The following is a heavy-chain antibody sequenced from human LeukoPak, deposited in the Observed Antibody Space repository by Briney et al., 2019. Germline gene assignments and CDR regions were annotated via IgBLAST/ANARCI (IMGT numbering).Heavy chain of an antibody. CDR3: ARDQYSGSTYFDY. CDR1: GFTFSSYA. J-gene: IGHJ4*02. Sequence: GGSLRLSCAASGFTFSSYAMHWVRQAPGKGLEWVAVISYDGSNKYYADSVKGRFTISRDNSKNTLYLQMNSLRAEDTAVYYCARDQYSGSTYFDYWGQGTLVNVSS. CDR2: ISYDGSNK. V-gene: IGHV3-30-3*01. D-gene: IGHD1-26*01.